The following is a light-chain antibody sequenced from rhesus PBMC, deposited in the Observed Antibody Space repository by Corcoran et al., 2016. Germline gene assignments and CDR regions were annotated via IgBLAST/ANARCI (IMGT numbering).Light chain of an antibody. J-gene: IGKJ1*01. CDR2: AAS. Sequence: DIQMTQSPSSLSASVGDTVTITCRASQGISSYLNWFQQKPGKAPKLLIYAASSLESGVPSRFRGSGSGTEFTLTISSLQPEDFAAYYCLQHNSYPPTFGQGTKVEIK. V-gene: IGKV1-28*01. CDR1: QGISSY. CDR3: LQHNSYPPT.